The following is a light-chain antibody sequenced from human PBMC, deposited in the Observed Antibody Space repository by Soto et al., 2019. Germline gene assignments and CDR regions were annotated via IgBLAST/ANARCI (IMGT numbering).Light chain of an antibody. CDR3: QQYYTSPYT. CDR2: WAS. V-gene: IGKV4-1*01. Sequence: DIVMTQSPESLAVSLGERATINCKSSQSVLYSSNNKNYIAWFQQKPGQAPKLLIYWASTRESGVPDRFSGSESGTDFTLTISSLQAEGVGVYYCQQYYTSPYTFGQGTKVDIK. CDR1: QSVLYSSNNKNY. J-gene: IGKJ2*01.